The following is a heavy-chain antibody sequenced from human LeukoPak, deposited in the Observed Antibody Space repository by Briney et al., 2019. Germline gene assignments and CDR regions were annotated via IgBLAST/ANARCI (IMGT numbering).Heavy chain of an antibody. CDR2: ISSSSTI. Sequence: PGGSLRLSCAASGFTFSSYSMNWVRQAPGKGLEWVSYISSSSTIYYADSVKGRFTISRDNAKNSLYLQMNSLRAEDTAVYYCAGAKRTMVRGVIITVDAFDIWGQGTMVTVSS. CDR1: GFTFSSYS. V-gene: IGHV3-48*04. D-gene: IGHD3-10*01. J-gene: IGHJ3*02. CDR3: AGAKRTMVRGVIITVDAFDI.